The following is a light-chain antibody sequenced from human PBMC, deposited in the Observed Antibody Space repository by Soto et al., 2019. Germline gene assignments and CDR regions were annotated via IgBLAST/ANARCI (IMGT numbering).Light chain of an antibody. Sequence: EIVMTQSPATLSVSPGERVTLSCGASQSVSTNLAWYQQKPGQAPRPLIYGASTRATGVPARFSGSGSGTEFTLTISSLQSEDFAVYYCQHYNNLWGFGGGTKVEIK. CDR1: QSVSTN. V-gene: IGKV3-15*01. CDR3: QHYNNLWG. CDR2: GAS. J-gene: IGKJ4*01.